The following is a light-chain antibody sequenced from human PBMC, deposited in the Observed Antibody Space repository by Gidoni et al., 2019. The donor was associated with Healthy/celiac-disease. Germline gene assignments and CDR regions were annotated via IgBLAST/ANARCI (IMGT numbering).Light chain of an antibody. J-gene: IGKJ4*01. CDR1: QIVSSY. CDR2: EAS. V-gene: IGKV3-11*01. Sequence: EIVLTQSPATLSLSPGERATLSCRASQIVSSYLAWYQQKPGQAPRLLIYEASNRATGIPARFSGSGSGTDFTLTISSLEPEDFAVYYCQQRSNWLTFGGGTKVEIK. CDR3: QQRSNWLT.